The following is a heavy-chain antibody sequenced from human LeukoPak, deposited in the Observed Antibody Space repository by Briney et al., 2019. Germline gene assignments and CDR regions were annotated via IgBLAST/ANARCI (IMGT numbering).Heavy chain of an antibody. CDR2: INPNSGGT. CDR1: GYTFTGYY. V-gene: IGHV1-2*02. D-gene: IGHD3-3*01. CDR3: ARSYDFWSGPYYMDV. Sequence: ASVKVSCKASGYTFTGYYMHWVRQAPGQGLEWMVWINPNSGGTNYAQKFQGRVTMTRDTSISTAYMELSRLRSDDTAVYYCARSYDFWSGPYYMDVWGKGTTVTVSS. J-gene: IGHJ6*03.